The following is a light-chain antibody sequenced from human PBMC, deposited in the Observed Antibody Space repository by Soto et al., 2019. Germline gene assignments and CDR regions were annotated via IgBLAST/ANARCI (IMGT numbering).Light chain of an antibody. CDR1: QSLVYSDGNTY. CDR2: KVS. V-gene: IGKV2-30*01. CDR3: MQGSHWPWT. J-gene: IGKJ1*01. Sequence: DAVMTQSPVSLPVALGQPASISCRSSQSLVYSDGNTYLNWFQQRPGQSPRRIIYKVSNRDSGVPDRFSGRGSGTDFTLKISRVEAEDVGVYYCMQGSHWPWTLGQGTKVEIK.